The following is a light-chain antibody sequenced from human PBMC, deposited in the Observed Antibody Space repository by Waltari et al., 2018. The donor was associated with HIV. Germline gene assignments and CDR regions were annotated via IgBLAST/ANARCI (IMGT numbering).Light chain of an antibody. J-gene: IGKJ1*01. CDR3: QQYTTTWT. Sequence: DIQLTQSPSALSASVGATVTITCRASQTISTWLGWYQQKPGKAPKLLIYMASFLQSGVPSRFSGSGSGTEFTLTISSLQPEDFATYYCQQYTTTWTFGQGTKVELK. CDR1: QTISTW. CDR2: MAS. V-gene: IGKV1-5*03.